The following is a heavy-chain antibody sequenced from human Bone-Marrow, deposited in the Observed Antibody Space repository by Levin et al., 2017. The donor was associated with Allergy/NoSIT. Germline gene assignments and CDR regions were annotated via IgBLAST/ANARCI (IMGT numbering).Heavy chain of an antibody. Sequence: GGSLRLSCAASGFTFKSYAVHWVRQAPGKGLEWVAVISYDGTKMHYRDSVKGRFTISRDNFRNTLYLHMISLTVEDTAVYYCARDRGSSWELYYFDSWGHGTLVTVAS. CDR2: ISYDGTKM. CDR3: ARDRGSSWELYYFDS. J-gene: IGHJ4*01. CDR1: GFTFKSYA. V-gene: IGHV3-30*04. D-gene: IGHD6-13*01.